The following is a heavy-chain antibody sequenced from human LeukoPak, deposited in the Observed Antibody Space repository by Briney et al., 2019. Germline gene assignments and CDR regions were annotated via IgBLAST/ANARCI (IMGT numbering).Heavy chain of an antibody. CDR3: AKDRGVVAAPYYYYYGMDV. J-gene: IGHJ6*02. D-gene: IGHD2-15*01. CDR2: ISYDGSNK. CDR1: GFTFSSYG. Sequence: PGGSLRLSCAASGFTFSSYGMHWVRQAPGKGLEWVAVISYDGSNKYYADSVKGRFTISRDNSKNTLYLQMNSLRAEDTAVYYCAKDRGVVAAPYYYYYGMDVWGQGTTVTVSS. V-gene: IGHV3-30*18.